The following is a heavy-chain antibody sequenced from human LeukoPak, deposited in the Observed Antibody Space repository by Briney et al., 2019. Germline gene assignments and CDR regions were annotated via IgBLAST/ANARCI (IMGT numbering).Heavy chain of an antibody. Sequence: ASVKVSCKASGYTFTRYYIHWVRQAPGQGLEWMGTINPSGGSTSYAQKFQGGLTVTRDMSTSTVYMELSSLGSEDTAVYYCARDRGVLRYFDWLFEFDYWGQGTLVTVSS. J-gene: IGHJ4*02. CDR3: ARDRGVLRYFDWLFEFDY. CDR2: INPSGGST. CDR1: GYTFTRYY. D-gene: IGHD3-9*01. V-gene: IGHV1-46*01.